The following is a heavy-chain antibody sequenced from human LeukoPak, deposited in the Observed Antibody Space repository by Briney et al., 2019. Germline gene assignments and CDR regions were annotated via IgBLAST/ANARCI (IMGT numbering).Heavy chain of an antibody. CDR2: ISGSGGST. J-gene: IGHJ4*02. CDR1: GFTFSGYA. CDR3: AKIFGGRYYGSGSYYNALNYFDY. Sequence: TGGSLRLSCAASGFTFSGYAMSWVRQAPGKGLEWVSAISGSGGSTYYADSVKGRFIISRDNSKNTLYLQMNSLRAEDTAVYYCAKIFGGRYYGSGSYYNALNYFDYWGQGTLVTVSS. V-gene: IGHV3-23*01. D-gene: IGHD3-10*01.